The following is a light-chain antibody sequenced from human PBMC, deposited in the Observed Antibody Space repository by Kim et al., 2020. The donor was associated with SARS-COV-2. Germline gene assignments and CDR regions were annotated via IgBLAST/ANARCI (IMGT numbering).Light chain of an antibody. Sequence: QSVLTQPPSASGTPGQRVTISCSGSSSTIGSNYVYWYQQLPGTAPKLLIYRNYQRPSGVPDRFSGSKSGTSASLAISGLRSEDEADYYCAAWDDSLSGVVFGGGTKVTVL. J-gene: IGLJ2*01. CDR2: RNY. CDR3: AAWDDSLSGVV. V-gene: IGLV1-47*01. CDR1: SSTIGSNY.